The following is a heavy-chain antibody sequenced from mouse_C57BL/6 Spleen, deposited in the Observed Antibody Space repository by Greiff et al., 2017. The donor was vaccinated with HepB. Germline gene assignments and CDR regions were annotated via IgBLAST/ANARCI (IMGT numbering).Heavy chain of an antibody. Sequence: DVKLVESGGGLVQPGGSLKLSCAASGFTFSDYYMYWVRQTPEKRLEWVAYISNGGGSTYYPDTVKGRFTISRDNAKNTLYLQMSRLKSEDTAMYYCASAYYSNYGFAYWGQGTLVTVSA. J-gene: IGHJ3*01. CDR3: ASAYYSNYGFAY. D-gene: IGHD2-5*01. CDR1: GFTFSDYY. CDR2: ISNGGGST. V-gene: IGHV5-12*01.